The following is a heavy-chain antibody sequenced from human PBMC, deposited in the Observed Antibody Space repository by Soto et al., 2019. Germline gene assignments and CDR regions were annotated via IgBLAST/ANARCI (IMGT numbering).Heavy chain of an antibody. Sequence: QVQLVQSGAELQKPGASVNVSCKASGYSFTDYYLHWVRQAPGQGLEWMGWINPNSGATKFAQKFQGRVAMTRDTSINTAYMALTRLTSDDTALYYCAPYTGVVTSLWDWYFDLWGRGTLVTVSS. V-gene: IGHV1-2*02. CDR1: GYSFTDYY. J-gene: IGHJ2*01. CDR3: APYTGVVTSLWDWYFDL. CDR2: INPNSGAT. D-gene: IGHD2-21*02.